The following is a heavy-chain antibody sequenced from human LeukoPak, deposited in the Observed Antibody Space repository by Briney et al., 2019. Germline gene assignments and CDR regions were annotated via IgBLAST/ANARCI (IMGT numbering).Heavy chain of an antibody. CDR3: ASLDL. D-gene: IGHD1-1*01. J-gene: IGHJ4*02. Sequence: GGSLRLSCAASVFTFSYYGMHWVRQAPGKGLEWVAFIRYDGSDKYYADSVKGRFTISRDNSKNTLYLQMNSLRAEDAAVYYCASLDLWGQGTLVTVSS. V-gene: IGHV3-30*02. CDR1: VFTFSYYG. CDR2: IRYDGSDK.